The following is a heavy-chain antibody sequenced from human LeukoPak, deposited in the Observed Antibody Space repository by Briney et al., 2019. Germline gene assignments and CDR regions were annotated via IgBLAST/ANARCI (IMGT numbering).Heavy chain of an antibody. CDR1: GFTFSTYA. D-gene: IGHD6-19*01. V-gene: IGHV3-23*01. J-gene: IGHJ4*02. CDR2: ITGSGDST. Sequence: GGSLRLSCAASGFTFSTYAMSWVRQARGKGREWVSTITGSGDSTYYADSVKGRFTISRDNSKNSLYLQMNSLRAEDTAVYYCAKGSAVPDLYFDYWGQGTLVTVSS. CDR3: AKGSAVPDLYFDY.